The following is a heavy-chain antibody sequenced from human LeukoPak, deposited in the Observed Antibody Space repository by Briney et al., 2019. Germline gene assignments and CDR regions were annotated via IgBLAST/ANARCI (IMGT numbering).Heavy chain of an antibody. CDR3: ARGDYGEYFDY. CDR1: GGSINSYY. CDR2: IFYSGST. J-gene: IGHJ4*02. Sequence: SETLPLTCTVSGGSINSYYWSWIRQPPGKGLEWIGYIFYSGSTNYNPSLQSRVTISVDTSRNQFSLNLSSVTAADTAVYYCARGDYGEYFDYWGQGTLVTVSS. D-gene: IGHD4-17*01. V-gene: IGHV4-59*01.